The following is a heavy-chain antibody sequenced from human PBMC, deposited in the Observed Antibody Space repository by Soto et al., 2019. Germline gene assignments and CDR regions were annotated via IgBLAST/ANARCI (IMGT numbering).Heavy chain of an antibody. CDR1: GFTFSSND. CDR2: IYSGGST. D-gene: IGHD3-22*01. V-gene: IGHV3-53*01. Sequence: EVQLVESGGGLIQPGGSLRLSFAASGFTFSSNDMNWVHQAPGKGLEWVSLIYSGGSTYYADSVKGRFTISRDNSKNTLYLQMSSLRAEDTAVYYCATRPLLPGAPWGQGTMVTVSS. CDR3: ATRPLLPGAP. J-gene: IGHJ3*01.